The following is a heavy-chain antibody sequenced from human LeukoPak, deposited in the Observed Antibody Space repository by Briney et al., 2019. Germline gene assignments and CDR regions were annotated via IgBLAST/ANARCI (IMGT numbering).Heavy chain of an antibody. D-gene: IGHD3-22*01. CDR2: IYYRGST. Sequence: PSETLSLTCTVSGGSISSYYWSWIRQPPGKGLEWIGYIYYRGSTNYNPSLRSRVTISVDTSKNQFSLKLSSVTAADTAVYYCARLGSYYYDSSGYWKKGAFDIWGQGTMVTVSS. CDR1: GGSISSYY. V-gene: IGHV4-59*08. CDR3: ARLGSYYYDSSGYWKKGAFDI. J-gene: IGHJ3*02.